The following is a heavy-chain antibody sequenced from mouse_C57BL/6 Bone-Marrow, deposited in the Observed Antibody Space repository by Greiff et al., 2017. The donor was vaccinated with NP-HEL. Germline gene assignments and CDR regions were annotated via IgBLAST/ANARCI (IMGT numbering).Heavy chain of an antibody. CDR2: RDPKRGGT. D-gene: IGHD2-3*01. CDR3: ARPGYDGYYWYFDY. Sequence: QVQLQQPGAELVKPGASVKLSCKASGYTFTSYWMHWVKQRPGRGLEWIGRRDPKRGGTKYNEKFKSKATLTVDKPSSTAYMQLSSLTSEDSAVYYCARPGYDGYYWYFDYWGQGATLTVSS. J-gene: IGHJ2*01. V-gene: IGHV1-72*01. CDR1: GYTFTSYW.